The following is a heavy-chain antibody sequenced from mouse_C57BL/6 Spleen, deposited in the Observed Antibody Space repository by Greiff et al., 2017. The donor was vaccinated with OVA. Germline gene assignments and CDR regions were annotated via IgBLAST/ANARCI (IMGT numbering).Heavy chain of an antibody. CDR3: ARLGSNYTWFAY. CDR2: ISSGGSYT. J-gene: IGHJ3*01. V-gene: IGHV5-6*02. Sequence: DVKLVESGGDLVKPGGSLKLSCAASGFTFSSYGMSWVRQTPDKRLEWVATISSGGSYTYYPDSVKGRFTISRDNAKNTLYLQMSSLKSEDTAMYYCARLGSNYTWFAYWGQGTLVTVSA. CDR1: GFTFSSYG. D-gene: IGHD1-1*01.